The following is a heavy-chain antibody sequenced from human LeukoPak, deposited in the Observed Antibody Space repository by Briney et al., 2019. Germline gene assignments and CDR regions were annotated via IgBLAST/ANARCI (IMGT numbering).Heavy chain of an antibody. Sequence: GGSLRLSCAASGFTFSSYGMHWVRQAPGKGLEWVAFIRYDGSNKYYADSVKGRFTISRDNSKNTLYLQMNSLRAEDTAVYYCAKDHRDISTGSYYFDYWGQGTLVTVSS. D-gene: IGHD3-9*01. J-gene: IGHJ4*02. CDR1: GFTFSSYG. V-gene: IGHV3-30*02. CDR3: AKDHRDISTGSYYFDY. CDR2: IRYDGSNK.